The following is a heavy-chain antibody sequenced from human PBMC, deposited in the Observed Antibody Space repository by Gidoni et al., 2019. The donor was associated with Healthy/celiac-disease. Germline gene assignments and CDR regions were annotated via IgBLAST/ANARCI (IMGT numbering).Heavy chain of an antibody. J-gene: IGHJ5*02. CDR2: IRGSGGNT. D-gene: IGHD6-13*01. CDR1: GFTFSSYA. Sequence: EVQLLESGGGLVQPGGSLRLSCAASGFTFSSYAMSWVRQAPGKGLGWVSVIRGSGGNTYYADSVKGRFTISRDNSKNTLYLQMNSLRAEDTAVYYCAKGGGSSWSNWFDPWGQGTLVTVSS. V-gene: IGHV3-23*01. CDR3: AKGGGSSWSNWFDP.